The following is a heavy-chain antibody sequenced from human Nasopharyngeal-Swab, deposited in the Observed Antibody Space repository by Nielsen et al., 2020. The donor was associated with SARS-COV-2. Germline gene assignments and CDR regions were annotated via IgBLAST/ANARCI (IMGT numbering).Heavy chain of an antibody. CDR1: GFTFDDYA. D-gene: IGHD4-23*01. CDR3: ARDRHGDDSRNYYYGMDV. J-gene: IGHJ6*02. V-gene: IGHV3-9*01. CDR2: ISWNSGSI. Sequence: SLKISCAASGFTFDDYAMHWVRQAPGKGLEWVSGISWNSGSIGYADSVKGRFTISRDNAKNSLYLQMNSLRAEDTAVYYCARDRHGDDSRNYYYGMDVWGQGTTVSVSS.